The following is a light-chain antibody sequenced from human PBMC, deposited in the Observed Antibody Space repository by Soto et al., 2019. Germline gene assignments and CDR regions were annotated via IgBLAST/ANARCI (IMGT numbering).Light chain of an antibody. CDR2: DAS. CDR3: QQYNSYTWT. Sequence: DSQMPQSPSTLSASVGDRVTITCRASQSISSWLAWYQQKPGKAPKLLIYDASSLESGVPSRFSGSRSGTEFTLTISSLQPDDFATYYCQQYNSYTWTFGQGTKVDIK. CDR1: QSISSW. J-gene: IGKJ1*01. V-gene: IGKV1-5*01.